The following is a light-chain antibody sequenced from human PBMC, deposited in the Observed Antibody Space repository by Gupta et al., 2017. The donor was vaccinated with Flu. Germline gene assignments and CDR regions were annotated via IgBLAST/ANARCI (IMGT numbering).Light chain of an antibody. J-gene: IGLJ3*02. V-gene: IGLV8-61*01. CDR2: TTN. Sequence: TVTLTCGLSSGSVSTSYYPSWYQQTPGQAPRTLIYTTNTRSSGVPDRFSGSILGSKAALTITGAQADDESDYYCVLYMGSGIWVFGGGTKLKVL. CDR3: VLYMGSGIWV. CDR1: SGSVSTSYY.